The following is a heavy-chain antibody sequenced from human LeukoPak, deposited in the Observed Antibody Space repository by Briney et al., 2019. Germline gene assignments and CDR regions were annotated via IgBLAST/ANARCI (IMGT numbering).Heavy chain of an antibody. CDR3: ARASDY. Sequence: SETLSLTCTVSGGSISSYYWSWIRQPPGKGLEWIGEINHSGSTNYNPSLKSRVTISVDTSKSQFSLKLSSVTAADKAVYYCARASDYWGQGTLVTVSS. CDR1: GGSISSYY. V-gene: IGHV4-34*01. J-gene: IGHJ4*02. CDR2: INHSGST.